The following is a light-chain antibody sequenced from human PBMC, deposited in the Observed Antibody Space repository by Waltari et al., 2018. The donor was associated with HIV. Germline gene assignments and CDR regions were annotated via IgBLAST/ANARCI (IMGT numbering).Light chain of an antibody. V-gene: IGLV1-47*01. CDR2: RNN. CDR3: AAWDDSLSGLYV. Sequence: SVLTQPPSASGTPGQRVTISCSGSSSNIGRNYVCWYQQLPGTAPKLLIYRNNERPSGVPDRFSGSKSGTSASLAISGLRSEDEADYYCAAWDDSLSGLYVFGTGTKVTVL. CDR1: SSNIGRNY. J-gene: IGLJ1*01.